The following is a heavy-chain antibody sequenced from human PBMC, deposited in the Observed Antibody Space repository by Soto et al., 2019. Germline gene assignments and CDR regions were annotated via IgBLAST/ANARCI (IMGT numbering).Heavy chain of an antibody. Sequence: SSETLSLTCAVSGGSIRSNNWWSWVRQPPGKGLEWIGEIYHSGSTNYNPSLKSRVTISVDKSKNHFSLNLSSVTAADTAVYYCARGGGLVAFNWFDPWGQGTLVTVSS. CDR1: GGSIRSNNW. CDR3: ARGGGLVAFNWFDP. D-gene: IGHD2-21*01. V-gene: IGHV4-4*02. CDR2: IYHSGST. J-gene: IGHJ5*02.